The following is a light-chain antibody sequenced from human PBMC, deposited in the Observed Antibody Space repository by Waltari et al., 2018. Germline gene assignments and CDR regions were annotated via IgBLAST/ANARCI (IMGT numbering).Light chain of an antibody. V-gene: IGKV1-5*03. CDR2: MAS. CDR1: QSVGTW. Sequence: DIQMTQSPSTLSASVGDRVTISCRASQSVGTWLAWYQQKPGKAPKLLIYMASSLESGVPSRFSGSGSGTEFTLTISSLHPDYFATYSCQQYSSFSTFGQGTKVDI. J-gene: IGKJ2*01. CDR3: QQYSSFST.